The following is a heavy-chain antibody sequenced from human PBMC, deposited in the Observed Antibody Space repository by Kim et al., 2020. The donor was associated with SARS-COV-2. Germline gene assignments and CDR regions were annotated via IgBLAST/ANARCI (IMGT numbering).Heavy chain of an antibody. J-gene: IGHJ3*02. Sequence: KGRFTISRDNSKNTLYLQMNSLRAEDTAVYYCAKDQSPHDYGDYGGLFDIWGQGTMVTVSS. V-gene: IGHV3-23*01. CDR3: AKDQSPHDYGDYGGLFDI. D-gene: IGHD4-17*01.